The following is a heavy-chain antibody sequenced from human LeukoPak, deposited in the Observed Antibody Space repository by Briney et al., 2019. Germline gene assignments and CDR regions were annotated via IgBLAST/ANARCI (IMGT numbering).Heavy chain of an antibody. V-gene: IGHV1-69*04. D-gene: IGHD5-18*01. CDR3: ARGPEGYSYGYLDY. Sequence: SVKVSCKASGGTFSSYAISWVRQAPGQGLEWMGRIIPILGIANYAQKFQGRVTITADKSTSTAYMELSSLRSEDTAVYYCARGPEGYSYGYLDYWGQGTLVTVSS. CDR1: GGTFSSYA. CDR2: IIPILGIA. J-gene: IGHJ4*02.